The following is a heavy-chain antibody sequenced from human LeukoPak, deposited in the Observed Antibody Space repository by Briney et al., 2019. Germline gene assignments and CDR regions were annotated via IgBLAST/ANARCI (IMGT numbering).Heavy chain of an antibody. D-gene: IGHD6-6*01. CDR2: IWYDGSNK. CDR1: GFTFSSYG. V-gene: IGHV3-33*06. Sequence: GRSLRLSCAASGFTFSSYGMHWVRQAPGKGLEWVAVIWYDGSNKYYADSVKGRFTISRDNSKNTLYLQMNSLKAEDTAVYYCAKDKVEEYSSSYYFDYWGQGTLVTVSS. J-gene: IGHJ4*02. CDR3: AKDKVEEYSSSYYFDY.